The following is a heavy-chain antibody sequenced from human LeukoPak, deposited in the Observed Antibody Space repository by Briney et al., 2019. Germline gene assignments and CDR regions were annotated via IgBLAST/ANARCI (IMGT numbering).Heavy chain of an antibody. CDR3: ARNLGLRFLEWLSLGWFDP. CDR2: IIPIFGTA. V-gene: IGHV1-69*06. J-gene: IGHJ5*02. Sequence: GASVKVSCKASGGTFSSYAISWVRQAPGQGLEWMGGIIPIFGTANYAQKFQGRVTITADKSTSTAYMELSSLRSEDTAVYYCARNLGLRFLEWLSLGWFDPWGQGTLVTVSS. CDR1: GGTFSSYA. D-gene: IGHD3-3*01.